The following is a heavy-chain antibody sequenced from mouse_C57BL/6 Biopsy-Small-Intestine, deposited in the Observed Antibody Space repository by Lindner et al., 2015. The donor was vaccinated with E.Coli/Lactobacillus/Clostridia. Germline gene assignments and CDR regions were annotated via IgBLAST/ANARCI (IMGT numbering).Heavy chain of an antibody. CDR1: GYAFSNYL. Sequence: VQLQESGAELVRPGTSVKVSCKASGYAFSNYLIEWVKQRPGQGLEWIGVIDPGGGDTNYNEKFKDKATLTADKSSSTAYMQLSSLTSEDSAVYFCARTSYLDYWGQGTTLTVSS. D-gene: IGHD2-12*01. J-gene: IGHJ2*01. CDR2: IDPGGGDT. V-gene: IGHV1-54*01. CDR3: ARTSYLDY.